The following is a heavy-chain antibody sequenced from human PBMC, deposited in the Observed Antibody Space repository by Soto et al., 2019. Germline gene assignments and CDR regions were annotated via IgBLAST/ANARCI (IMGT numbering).Heavy chain of an antibody. V-gene: IGHV3-33*01. CDR3: ARDLSGPLDY. Sequence: QVQLVESGGGVVQPGRSLRLSCVASGFTFSNYGMHWVRQAPGKGLEWVVLIWYDGNNKYYADSVKGRFTISRDISKNTLYLQMNSLRAEDTPVYYCARDLSGPLDYWGQGTLVTVSS. CDR2: IWYDGNNK. CDR1: GFTFSNYG. D-gene: IGHD3-16*02. J-gene: IGHJ4*02.